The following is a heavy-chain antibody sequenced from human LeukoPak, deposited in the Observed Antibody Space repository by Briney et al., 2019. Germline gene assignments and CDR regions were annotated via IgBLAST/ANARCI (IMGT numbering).Heavy chain of an antibody. CDR2: IYTSGST. CDR3: ARDLIGAFDI. J-gene: IGHJ3*02. D-gene: IGHD3-22*01. V-gene: IGHV4-61*02. Sequence: SETLSLTCTVSGGSISSGSYYWSWIRQPAGKGLEWIGRIYTSGSTNYNPSLKSPGTISVDTSKNQFSLKLSSVTAADTAVYYCARDLIGAFDIWGQGTMVTVSS. CDR1: GGSISSGSYY.